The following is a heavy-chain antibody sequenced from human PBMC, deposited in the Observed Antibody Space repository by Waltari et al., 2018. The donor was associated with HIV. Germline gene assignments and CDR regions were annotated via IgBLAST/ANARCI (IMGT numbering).Heavy chain of an antibody. J-gene: IGHJ5*02. CDR3: ARGWDYDFWSGLEGGKFDP. D-gene: IGHD3-3*01. CDR1: GDSVPSNSAA. V-gene: IGHV6-1*01. Sequence: QVQLQQSGPGLVKPSQTLSLTCAISGDSVPSNSAAWNWIRQPPRRGLEWLGRTYFRSKWYIDYAVSVKSRITINPDTSKNHFSLQLNSVTPEDTAVYFCARGWDYDFWSGLEGGKFDPWGLGTLVTVSS. CDR2: TYFRSKWYI.